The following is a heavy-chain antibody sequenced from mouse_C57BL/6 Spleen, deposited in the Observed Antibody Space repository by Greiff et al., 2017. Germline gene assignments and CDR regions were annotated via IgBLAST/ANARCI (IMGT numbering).Heavy chain of an antibody. CDR3: ARDITTVVRWYFDV. CDR1: GYTFTSYW. J-gene: IGHJ1*03. D-gene: IGHD1-1*01. Sequence: VQLQQPGAELVRPGSSVKLSCKASGYTFTSYWMDWVKQRPGQGLEWIGNIYPSDSETHYNQKFKDKATLTVDKSSSTAYMQLSSLTSEDSAVYYCARDITTVVRWYFDVWGTGTTVTVSS. CDR2: IYPSDSET. V-gene: IGHV1-61*01.